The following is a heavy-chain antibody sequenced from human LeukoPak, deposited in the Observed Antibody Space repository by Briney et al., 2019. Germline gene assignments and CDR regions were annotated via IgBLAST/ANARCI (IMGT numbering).Heavy chain of an antibody. CDR3: ARRRASAAAGTFNYFDY. Sequence: SETLSLTCTVSGGSISSYYWSWIRQPPGKGLEWIGYIYYSGSTNYNPSLKSRVTISVDTSKNQFSLKLSSVTAADTAVYYCARRRASAAAGTFNYFDYWSQGTLVTVSS. V-gene: IGHV4-59*08. CDR1: GGSISSYY. J-gene: IGHJ4*02. CDR2: IYYSGST. D-gene: IGHD6-13*01.